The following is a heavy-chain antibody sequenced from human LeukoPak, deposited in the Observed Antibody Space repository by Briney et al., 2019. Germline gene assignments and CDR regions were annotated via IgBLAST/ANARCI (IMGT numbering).Heavy chain of an antibody. D-gene: IGHD6-13*01. CDR1: GYTFTGYY. CDR2: INPNSGGT. CDR3: AREDVSIAAAGLGWFDP. J-gene: IGHJ5*02. Sequence: ASVKVSCKASGYTFTGYYMHWVRQAPGQGLEWMGWINPNSGGTNYAQKFQGRVTMTRDTSISTAYMELSRLRSDDTAVYYCAREDVSIAAAGLGWFDPWGQGTLVTVSS. V-gene: IGHV1-2*02.